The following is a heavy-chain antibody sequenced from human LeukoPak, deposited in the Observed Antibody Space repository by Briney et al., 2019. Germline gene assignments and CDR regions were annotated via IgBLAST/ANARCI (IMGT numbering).Heavy chain of an antibody. J-gene: IGHJ6*02. V-gene: IGHV3-23*01. CDR1: GFTFSSYS. CDR2: ISGSGGST. CDR3: AKATYYDFWSGYHTNYYYGMDV. D-gene: IGHD3-3*01. Sequence: RSGGSLRLSCAASGFTFSSYSMNWVRQAPGKGLEWVSAISGSGGSTYYADSVKGRFTISRDNSKNTLYLQMNSLRAEDTAVYYCAKATYYDFWSGYHTNYYYGMDVWGQGTTVTVSS.